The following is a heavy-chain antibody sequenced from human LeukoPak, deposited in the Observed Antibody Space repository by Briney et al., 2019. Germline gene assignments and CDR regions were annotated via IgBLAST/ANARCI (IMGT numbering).Heavy chain of an antibody. CDR2: ISYDGSNK. J-gene: IGHJ4*02. V-gene: IGHV3-30-3*01. Sequence: GGSLRLSCAASGFTFSSYAMHWVRQAPGKGLEWVAVISYDGSNKYYADSVKGRFTISRDNAKNSLYLQMNSLRAEDTALYYCAKEGSGWSLDYWGQGTLVTVSS. CDR3: AKEGSGWSLDY. D-gene: IGHD6-19*01. CDR1: GFTFSSYA.